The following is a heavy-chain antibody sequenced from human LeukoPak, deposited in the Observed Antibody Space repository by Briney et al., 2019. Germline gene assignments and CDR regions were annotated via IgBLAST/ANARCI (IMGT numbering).Heavy chain of an antibody. CDR3: AIMHRYYDGSGYWVQ. Sequence: GGSLRLSCAASGFTFSSYAMSWVRQAPGKGLEWVSGISTSGGSTYNADSVKGRFTISRDNPRNTLYMQMNSLRAEDTAVYYCAIMHRYYDGSGYWVQWGQGTLVTVSS. J-gene: IGHJ4*02. D-gene: IGHD3-22*01. CDR2: ISTSGGST. CDR1: GFTFSSYA. V-gene: IGHV3-23*01.